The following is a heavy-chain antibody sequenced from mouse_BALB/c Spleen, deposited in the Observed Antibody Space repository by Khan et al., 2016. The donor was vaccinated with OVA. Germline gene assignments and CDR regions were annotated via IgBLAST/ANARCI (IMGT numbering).Heavy chain of an antibody. J-gene: IGHJ3*01. D-gene: IGHD2-4*01. CDR1: GFSLSNYG. CDR2: IWTGGIT. Sequence: QVQLKQSGPGLVAPSQSLSITCTVSGFSLSNYGVHWVRQPPGQGLEWLGVIWTGGITNYNSALMSRLSISKDNSKSQVFLKMNRLQTDDTAIYYCARSDDYDVGGFAYWGQGTLVTVSA. CDR3: ARSDDYDVGGFAY. V-gene: IGHV2-9*02.